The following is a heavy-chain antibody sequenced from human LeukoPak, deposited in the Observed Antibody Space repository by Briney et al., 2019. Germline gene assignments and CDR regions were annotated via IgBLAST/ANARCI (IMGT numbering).Heavy chain of an antibody. D-gene: IGHD2-2*01. CDR1: GYTFTGYY. J-gene: IGHJ4*02. CDR3: ASPLIVVVPAVHY. Sequence: ASVKVSCKASGYTFTGYYMHWVRQAPGQGLEWMGRINPNSGGTNYAQKFQGRVTMSRDTSISTAYMELSRLRSDDTAVYYCASPLIVVVPAVHYWGQGTLVTVSS. V-gene: IGHV1-2*06. CDR2: INPNSGGT.